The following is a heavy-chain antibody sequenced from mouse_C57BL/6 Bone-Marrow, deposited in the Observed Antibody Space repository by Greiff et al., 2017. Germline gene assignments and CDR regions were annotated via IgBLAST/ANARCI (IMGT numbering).Heavy chain of an antibody. CDR3: ARHNYDYDGGYFDV. CDR1: GFTFSDYG. D-gene: IGHD2-4*01. J-gene: IGHJ1*03. V-gene: IGHV5-15*01. CDR2: ISNLAYSI. Sequence: EVQRVESGGGLVQPGGSLKLSCAASGFTFSDYGMAWVRQAPRKGPEWVAFISNLAYSIYYADTVTGRFTISRGNAKNTLYLEMSSLRSEDTAMYYCARHNYDYDGGYFDVWGRGTTVTVSS.